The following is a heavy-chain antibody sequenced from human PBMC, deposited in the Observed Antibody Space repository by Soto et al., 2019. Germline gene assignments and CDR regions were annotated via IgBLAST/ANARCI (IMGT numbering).Heavy chain of an antibody. D-gene: IGHD3-22*01. CDR1: GGTFSSYT. CDR2: IIPILGIA. V-gene: IGHV1-69*02. J-gene: IGHJ5*02. Sequence: QVQLVQSGAEVKKPGSSVKVSCKASGGTFSSYTISWVRQAPGQGLEWMGRIIPILGIANYAQKFQGRVTITADKSTSTAYMELSSLRSEDTAVYYCARYVHYDLPGEANHWGQGTLVTVSS. CDR3: ARYVHYDLPGEANH.